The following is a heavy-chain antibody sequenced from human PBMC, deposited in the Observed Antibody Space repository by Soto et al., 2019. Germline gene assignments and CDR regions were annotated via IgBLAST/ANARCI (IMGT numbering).Heavy chain of an antibody. CDR3: VREDRAWDSRGSFDF. D-gene: IGHD5-12*01. Sequence: EVQLLESGGGLVRPGGSLRLSCAASAFTFSNYAMNWVRQAPGKGLEWVSVISGSGGSTSYADSVQGRFTISRDNSKNTLFLQMNSLRAEDTAIYYCVREDRAWDSRGSFDFWGRGKMVTVS. CDR1: AFTFSNYA. J-gene: IGHJ3*01. V-gene: IGHV3-23*01. CDR2: ISGSGGST.